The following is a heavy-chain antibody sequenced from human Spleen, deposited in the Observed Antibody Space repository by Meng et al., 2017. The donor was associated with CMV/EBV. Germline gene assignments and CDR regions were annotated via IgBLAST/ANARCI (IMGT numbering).Heavy chain of an antibody. J-gene: IGHJ4*02. Sequence: QLQQWGAGLLQPSEALSLTCAVYGGSFSCYYWSWIRQPPGKGLEWIGEINHSGSTNYNPSLKSRVTISVDTSKNQFSLKLSSVTAADTAVYYCASNLMTTVVINYWGQGTLVTVSS. D-gene: IGHD4-23*01. V-gene: IGHV4-34*01. CDR2: INHSGST. CDR3: ASNLMTTVVINY. CDR1: GGSFSCYY.